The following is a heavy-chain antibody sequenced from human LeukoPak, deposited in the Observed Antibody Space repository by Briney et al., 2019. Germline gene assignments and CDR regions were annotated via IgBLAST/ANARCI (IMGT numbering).Heavy chain of an antibody. CDR2: LVSNGGST. Sequence: PGGSLRLSCAASGITFSSYAMHWVRQAPGKGLEYVSALVSNGGSTYYATSVKGRFTISRDNSKNTLYLQMGSLRAEDTGVYYCARGGEAARMDVWGQGTTVTVSS. D-gene: IGHD6-6*01. V-gene: IGHV3-64*01. J-gene: IGHJ6*02. CDR3: ARGGEAARMDV. CDR1: GITFSSYA.